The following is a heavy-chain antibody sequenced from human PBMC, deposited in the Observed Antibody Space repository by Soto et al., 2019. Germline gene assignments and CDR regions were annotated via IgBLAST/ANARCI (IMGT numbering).Heavy chain of an antibody. CDR3: ATQGLTTYYFGY. V-gene: IGHV5-10-1*01. CDR2: IDLSESYT. Sequence: PGESQKISCKVSGYSFASQWISWVRQVPGKGQEWMGRIDLSESYTTYNPSFQGHVTFSADKSITTAYLQWRSLEASDTATYYCATQGLTTYYFGYWGQGTLVTVSS. CDR1: GYSFASQW. J-gene: IGHJ4*02.